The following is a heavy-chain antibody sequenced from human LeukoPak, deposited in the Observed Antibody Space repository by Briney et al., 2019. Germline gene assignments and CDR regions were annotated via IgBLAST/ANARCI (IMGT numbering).Heavy chain of an antibody. V-gene: IGHV3-21*01. CDR3: ARASTEYSVTDGFDT. D-gene: IGHD6-6*01. J-gene: IGHJ5*02. CDR1: GFTFRDYT. Sequence: GGSLRLSCAASGFTFRDYTMNWVRQSPGKGLQWVSYVSFGSSYISYADSLKGRFTVSRDDAKSSVYLEMTSLRAEDTAVYYCARASTEYSVTDGFDTWGPGTLVTVSS. CDR2: VSFGSSYI.